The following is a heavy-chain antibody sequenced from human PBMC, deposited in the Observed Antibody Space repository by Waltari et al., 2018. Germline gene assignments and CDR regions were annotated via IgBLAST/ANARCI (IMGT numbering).Heavy chain of an antibody. V-gene: IGHV1-2*02. Sequence: QVQLLQSGTEVPKPGASVEVSCQAFGYTFTAYFLHWVRQAPGQGLEWMGWLDPKTGDRNSAPRFQGRVTMTRDTSINTAYLKVTSLKSDDTAVYYCVRDVNDDPRGDYWGQGTLVTVSS. CDR2: LDPKTGDR. J-gene: IGHJ4*02. CDR1: GYTFTAYF. D-gene: IGHD1-1*01. CDR3: VRDVNDDPRGDY.